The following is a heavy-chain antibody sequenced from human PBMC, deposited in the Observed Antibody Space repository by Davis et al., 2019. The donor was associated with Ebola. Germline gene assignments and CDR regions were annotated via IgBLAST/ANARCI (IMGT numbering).Heavy chain of an antibody. Sequence: GESLKISCAASGFSLSDSTIHWVRQASGKGLEWVDRIRSKPKGYATAYAASVKGRFTISRDDSENTSYLQMNSLKIEDTAVYYCTRLGDYSDYGGHYWGQGTLVTVSS. V-gene: IGHV3-73*01. CDR3: TRLGDYSDYGGHY. CDR2: IRSKPKGYAT. D-gene: IGHD4-11*01. CDR1: GFSLSDST. J-gene: IGHJ4*02.